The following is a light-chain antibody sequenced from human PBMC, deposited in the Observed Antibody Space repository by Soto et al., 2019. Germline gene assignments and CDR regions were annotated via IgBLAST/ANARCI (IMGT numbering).Light chain of an antibody. Sequence: DIQMTQSPPSLSVSVGDRVTITCQASQDISNYLHWFQQKPGKAPQLLIFDVSNLQTGVHSRFSGGGSGTDFALTIRSLEPEDIATYYCKQYDSLPLTFGQGTRLEI. CDR1: QDISNY. CDR2: DVS. CDR3: KQYDSLPLT. V-gene: IGKV1-33*01. J-gene: IGKJ5*01.